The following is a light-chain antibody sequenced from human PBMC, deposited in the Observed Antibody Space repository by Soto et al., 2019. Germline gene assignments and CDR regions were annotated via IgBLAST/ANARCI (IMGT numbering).Light chain of an antibody. CDR2: AAS. J-gene: IGKJ2*01. CDR1: QSINTS. Sequence: DIQMTQSPSSLSASVGDRVTITCRASQSINTSLNWYQQKPGKAPRVLIYAASSLQSGVPSGFSGSGSGTDFTLTISSLQREDSATYYCQQSYSTPAFGQGTKLEIK. CDR3: QQSYSTPA. V-gene: IGKV1-39*01.